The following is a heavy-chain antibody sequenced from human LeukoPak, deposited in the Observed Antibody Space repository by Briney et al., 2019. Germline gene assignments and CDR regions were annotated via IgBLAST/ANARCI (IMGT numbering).Heavy chain of an antibody. CDR1: GGSISSYY. CDR3: AREPGGYSRSRTDI. V-gene: IGHV4-59*01. J-gene: IGHJ3*02. D-gene: IGHD3-16*02. CDR2: IYYSGST. Sequence: SETLSLTCTVSGGSISSYYWSWIRQPPGKGLEWIGYIYYSGSTNYNPSLKSRVTISVDTSKNQFSLKLSSVTAADTAVYYCAREPGGYSRSRTDIWGQGTMVNVSS.